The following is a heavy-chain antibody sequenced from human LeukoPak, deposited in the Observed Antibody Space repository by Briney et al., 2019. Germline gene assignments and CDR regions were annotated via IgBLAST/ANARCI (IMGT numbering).Heavy chain of an antibody. D-gene: IGHD6-19*01. Sequence: PGGSLRLSCAASGFTFSIYEMNWVRQAPGKGLEWVSYISSSGSTIYYADSVKGRFTISRDNAKNSLYLQMNSLRAEDTALYYCARGSSGWYGYGYYYYYMDVWGKGTTVTVSS. CDR1: GFTFSIYE. V-gene: IGHV3-48*03. CDR3: ARGSSGWYGYGYYYYYMDV. CDR2: ISSSGSTI. J-gene: IGHJ6*03.